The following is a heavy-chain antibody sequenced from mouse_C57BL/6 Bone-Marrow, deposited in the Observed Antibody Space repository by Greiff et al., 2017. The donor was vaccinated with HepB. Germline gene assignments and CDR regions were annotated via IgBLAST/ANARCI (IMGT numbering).Heavy chain of an antibody. CDR2: INPSTGGT. V-gene: IGHV1-43*01. CDR3: ALTYYFYSFAE. CDR1: GYSFTGYY. D-gene: IGHD1-1*01. Sequence: VQLKESGPELVKPGASVKISCKASGYSFTGYYMHWVKQSSDKSLEWIGEINPSTGGTSYNQKFKGKATLTVDKSSSTAYMQLKSLRSEDSAVYYCALTYYFYSFAEWGEVTLVSVSA. J-gene: IGHJ3*01.